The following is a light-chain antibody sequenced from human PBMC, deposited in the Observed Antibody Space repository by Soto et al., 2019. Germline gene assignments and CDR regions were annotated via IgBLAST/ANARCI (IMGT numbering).Light chain of an antibody. CDR3: QSYDSNRMV. CDR2: EDN. V-gene: IGLV6-57*02. J-gene: IGLJ2*01. CDR1: SGSIASNY. Sequence: NFMLTQPHSVSESPGKTVTISCTGSSGSIASNYVQWYQQRPGSAPTTVIYEDNQRPSGVPDRFSGSIDSSSNSASLTISGLKTEDEAGYYCQSYDSNRMVFGGGTKLTVL.